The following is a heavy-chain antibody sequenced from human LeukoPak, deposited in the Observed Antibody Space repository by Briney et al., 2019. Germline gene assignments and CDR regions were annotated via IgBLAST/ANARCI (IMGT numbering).Heavy chain of an antibody. J-gene: IGHJ4*02. CDR3: AGDPAAAGTRRFDY. Sequence: SETLSLTCAVSGGSNSSSNWWSWVRQPPGKGLEWIGEIYHSGSTNYNPSLKSRVTISVDESKNQFSLKLSSVTAADTAVYYCAGDPAAAGTRRFDYWGQGTLVTVSS. CDR2: IYHSGST. V-gene: IGHV4-4*02. CDR1: GGSNSSSNW. D-gene: IGHD6-13*01.